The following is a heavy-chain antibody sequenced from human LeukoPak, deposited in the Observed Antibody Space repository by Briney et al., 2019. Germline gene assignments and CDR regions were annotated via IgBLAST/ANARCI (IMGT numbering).Heavy chain of an antibody. CDR3: ARSLVAARDYYYYYYMDV. D-gene: IGHD6-6*01. V-gene: IGHV1-69*06. Sequence: SVKVSCKASGGTFSSYAISWVRQAPGQGLEWMGGIIPIFGTANYAQKFQGRVTITADKSTSTAYMELSSLRSEDTAVYYCARSLVAARDYYYYYYMDVWGKGTTVTVSS. CDR1: GGTFSSYA. CDR2: IIPIFGTA. J-gene: IGHJ6*03.